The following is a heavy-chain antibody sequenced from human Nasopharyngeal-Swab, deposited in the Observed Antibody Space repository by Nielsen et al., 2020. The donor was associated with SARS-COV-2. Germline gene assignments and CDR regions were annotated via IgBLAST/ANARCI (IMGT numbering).Heavy chain of an antibody. CDR2: IYYSGST. V-gene: IGHV4-31*03. Sequence: SETLSLTCTVSGGSISSGGYYWSWIRQHPGKDLEWIGYIYYSGSTYYNPSLKSRVTISVDTSKNQFSLKLSSVTAADTAVYYCARAHRSTIFGVVSNFDYWGQGTLVTVSS. CDR1: GGSISSGGYY. D-gene: IGHD3-3*01. CDR3: ARAHRSTIFGVVSNFDY. J-gene: IGHJ4*02.